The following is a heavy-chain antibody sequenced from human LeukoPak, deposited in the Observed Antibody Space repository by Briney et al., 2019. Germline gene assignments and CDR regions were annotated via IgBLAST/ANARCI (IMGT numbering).Heavy chain of an antibody. CDR2: INHSGST. CDR3: GRGCYGQWLVRYFDY. D-gene: IGHD6-19*01. CDR1: GGSFCGYY. J-gene: IGHJ4*02. V-gene: IGHV4-34*01. Sequence: SETLSLTCAVYGGSFCGYYWRWIRQPPGKGLEWIGEINHSGSTNYSPSLKSRVTMSVDTSKNQFSLKLSSVTAADTAVYFGGRGCYGQWLVRYFDYWGQGTLVTVSS.